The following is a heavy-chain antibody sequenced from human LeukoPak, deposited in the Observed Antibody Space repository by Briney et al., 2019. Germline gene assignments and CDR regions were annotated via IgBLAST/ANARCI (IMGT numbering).Heavy chain of an antibody. CDR1: GGSISSGDYY. Sequence: SETLSLACTISGGSISSGDYYWSWIRQPPGKGLEWIAYMYYSGSTYYNPSLKSRVTMSADTSKNQLSLKLSSVTAADTAVYYCARPCYYDSRIDPWGQGILVTVSS. CDR3: ARPCYYDSRIDP. CDR2: MYYSGST. D-gene: IGHD3-22*01. V-gene: IGHV4-30-4*01. J-gene: IGHJ5*02.